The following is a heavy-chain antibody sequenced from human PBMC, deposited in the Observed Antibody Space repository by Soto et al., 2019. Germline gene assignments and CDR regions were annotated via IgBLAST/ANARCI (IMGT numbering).Heavy chain of an antibody. CDR1: GYSFTSYW. J-gene: IGHJ4*02. V-gene: IGHV5-10-1*01. D-gene: IGHD2-15*01. CDR3: ARHGVVVVAATSKLDY. CDR2: IDPSDSYT. Sequence: PGQPLKISCKGSGYSFTSYWISWVRQMPGKGLEWMGRIDPSDSYTNYSPSFQGHVTISADKSISTAYLQWSSLKASDTAMYYCARHGVVVVAATSKLDYWGQGTLVTVSS.